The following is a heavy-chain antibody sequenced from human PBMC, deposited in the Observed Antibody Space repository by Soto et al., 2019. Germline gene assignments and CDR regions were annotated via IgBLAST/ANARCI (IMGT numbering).Heavy chain of an antibody. CDR2: ISWNSGSI. D-gene: IGHD5-12*01. CDR3: AKDGRDGYNSDFDY. J-gene: IGHJ4*02. V-gene: IGHV3-9*01. CDR1: GFTFDDYA. Sequence: EVQLVESGGGLVQPGRSLRLSCAASGFTFDDYAMHWVRQAPGKGLEWVSGISWNSGSIGYADSVKGRFTISSDNAKNSLYLQMNSLRAEDTALYYCAKDGRDGYNSDFDYWGQGTLVTVSS.